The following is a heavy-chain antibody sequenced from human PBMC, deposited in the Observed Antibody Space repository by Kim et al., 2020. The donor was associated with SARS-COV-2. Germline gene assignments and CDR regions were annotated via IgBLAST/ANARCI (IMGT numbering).Heavy chain of an antibody. D-gene: IGHD6-19*01. CDR3: AREAVAGKHKHYYYGMDV. V-gene: IGHV6-1*01. CDR1: GDSVSSNSAA. J-gene: IGHJ6*02. CDR2: TYYRSKWYN. Sequence: SQTLSLTCAISGDSVSSNSAAWNWIRQSPSRGLEWLGRTYYRSKWYNDYAVSVKSRITINPDTSKNQFSLQLNSVTPEDTAVYYCAREAVAGKHKHYYYGMDVWGQGTTVTVSS.